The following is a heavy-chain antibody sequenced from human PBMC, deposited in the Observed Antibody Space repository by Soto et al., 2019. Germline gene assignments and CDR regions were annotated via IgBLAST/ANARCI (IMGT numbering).Heavy chain of an antibody. D-gene: IGHD3-3*01. J-gene: IGHJ3*02. CDR2: IYWADDK. CDR3: VHRVLRMVFGLVTTTAISFDI. CDR1: GFSITTSGVG. Sequence: QITLNASGPSVVRLTETLTLTGGFSGFSITTSGVGVGWVRQSPVKAPAWLALIYWADDKRYSESLKSRLTITKDSSKKLVVLTVADLDPSDTATYYCVHRVLRMVFGLVTTTAISFDIWG. V-gene: IGHV2-5*02.